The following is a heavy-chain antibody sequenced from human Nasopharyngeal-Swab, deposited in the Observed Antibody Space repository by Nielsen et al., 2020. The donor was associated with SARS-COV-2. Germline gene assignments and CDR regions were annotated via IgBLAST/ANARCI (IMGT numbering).Heavy chain of an antibody. Sequence: VGSMRLSCEVSEFSFRDHAMSWVRQAPGKGLEWVSGISIRGVTTYYADSVKGRFTISRDNSKNTVYLDMNSLRAEDTAVYYCANEEVPNDYWGQGTLVTVSS. CDR2: ISIRGVTT. CDR1: EFSFRDHA. V-gene: IGHV3-23*01. J-gene: IGHJ4*02. CDR3: ANEEVPNDY.